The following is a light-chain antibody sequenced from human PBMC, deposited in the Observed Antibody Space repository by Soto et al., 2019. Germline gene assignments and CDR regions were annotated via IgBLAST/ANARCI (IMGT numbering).Light chain of an antibody. CDR3: SSYASGSTFWV. J-gene: IGLJ3*02. Sequence: QSVLTQPASLSGSPGQSITISCTGTSSDVGGYSYVSWYQQHPGKAPKLMIYDVSHRPSGVSNRFSGSKSANAASLTISGLQAEDEANYYCSSYASGSTFWVFGGGTKVTVL. CDR1: SSDVGGYSY. CDR2: DVS. V-gene: IGLV2-14*03.